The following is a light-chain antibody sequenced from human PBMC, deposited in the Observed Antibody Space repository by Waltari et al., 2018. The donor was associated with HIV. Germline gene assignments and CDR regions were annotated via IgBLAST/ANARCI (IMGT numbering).Light chain of an antibody. CDR3: AAWDDSLSGLYV. J-gene: IGLJ1*01. CDR2: MNN. Sequence: QSVLTQPPSASGTPGQRVTISCSGSSSNIGSNYVYWYQQLPGPGPKILLNMNNRRPSGVPDRFSGSKSGTSASLAISGLRSEYEADYYCAAWDDSLSGLYVFGTGTKVTVL. CDR1: SSNIGSNY. V-gene: IGLV1-47*01.